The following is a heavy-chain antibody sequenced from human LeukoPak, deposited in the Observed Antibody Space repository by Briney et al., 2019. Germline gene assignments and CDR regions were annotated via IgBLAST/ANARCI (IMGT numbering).Heavy chain of an antibody. J-gene: IGHJ6*02. Sequence: GGSLRLSCVASGFSVATYDMYWVRQAAGRGLEWDSAIGTNHDTYYLGSVKGRFTISRENAKNSFSLQMNYLRVEDTAVYYCTREWRGIASHYDGMDVWGQGATVTVSS. V-gene: IGHV3-13*01. CDR2: IGTNHDT. CDR1: GFSVATYD. D-gene: IGHD6-6*01. CDR3: TREWRGIASHYDGMDV.